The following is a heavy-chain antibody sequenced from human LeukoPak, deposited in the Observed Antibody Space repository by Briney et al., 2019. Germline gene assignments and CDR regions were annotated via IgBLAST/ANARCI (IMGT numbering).Heavy chain of an antibody. CDR3: TRPVGAAADAFDI. CDR2: IRSKANSYAT. V-gene: IGHV3-73*01. D-gene: IGHD6-13*01. Sequence: HPGGSLRLSCAASGFTFSGSAMHWVRQASGKGLEWVGRIRSKANSYATAYAASVKGRFTISRDDSKNTAYLQMNSLKTEDTAVYYCTRPVGAAADAFDIWGQGTMVTVSS. J-gene: IGHJ3*02. CDR1: GFTFSGSA.